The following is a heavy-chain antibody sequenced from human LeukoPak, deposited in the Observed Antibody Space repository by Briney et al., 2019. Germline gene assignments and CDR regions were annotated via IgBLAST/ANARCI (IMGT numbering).Heavy chain of an antibody. CDR3: ARMAAYCGGDCPPRGAFDI. D-gene: IGHD2-21*01. CDR2: IYTSGGT. J-gene: IGHJ3*02. CDR1: GGSISNYY. Sequence: SETLSLTRTVSGGSISNYYWSWIRQPAGKGLEWIGRIYTSGGTNYNPSLKSRVTISVDTSKNQFSLKLSSVTAADTAVYYCARMAAYCGGDCPPRGAFDIWGQGTMVTVSS. V-gene: IGHV4-4*07.